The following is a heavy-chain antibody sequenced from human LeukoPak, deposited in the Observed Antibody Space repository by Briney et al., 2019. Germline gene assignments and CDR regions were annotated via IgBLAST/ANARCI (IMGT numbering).Heavy chain of an antibody. CDR3: AKAEGYSYGDFDY. V-gene: IGHV3-30*02. J-gene: IGHJ4*02. CDR1: GFTFSSYG. CDR2: IRYDGSNK. Sequence: GGSLRLSXAASGFTFSSYGMHWVSQAPGKGLEWVAFIRYDGSNKYYADSVKGRFTISRDNSKNTLYLQMNSLRAEDTAVYYCAKAEGYSYGDFDYWGQGTLVTVSS. D-gene: IGHD5-18*01.